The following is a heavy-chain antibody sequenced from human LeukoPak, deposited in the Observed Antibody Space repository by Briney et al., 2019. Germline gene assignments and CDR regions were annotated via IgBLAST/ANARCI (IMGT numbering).Heavy chain of an antibody. CDR3: AKDLRGGSGSFFDY. Sequence: GALRLSCAASGFTFSTYAVNWVRQAPGKGLEWVSALIGGGGNTYYAASVKGRFTISRDNSKNTLYLQMSSLRAEDTAVYYCAKDLRGGSGSFFDYWGQGTLVTVSS. CDR2: LIGGGGNT. V-gene: IGHV3-23*01. J-gene: IGHJ4*02. D-gene: IGHD3-10*01. CDR1: GFTFSTYA.